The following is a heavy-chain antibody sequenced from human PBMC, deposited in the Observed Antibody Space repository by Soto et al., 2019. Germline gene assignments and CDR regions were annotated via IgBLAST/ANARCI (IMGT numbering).Heavy chain of an antibody. D-gene: IGHD3-22*01. Sequence: GASVKVSCKASGYAFTIYPMHWVRQAPGQGLEWMGWINAGNGDTKYSQKFQGRVTITRDTSASTAYMELSSLRSEDTAVYYCARDWTDYDSSGPGDYWGQGTLVTVSS. CDR1: GYAFTIYP. V-gene: IGHV1-3*01. CDR3: ARDWTDYDSSGPGDY. CDR2: INAGNGDT. J-gene: IGHJ4*02.